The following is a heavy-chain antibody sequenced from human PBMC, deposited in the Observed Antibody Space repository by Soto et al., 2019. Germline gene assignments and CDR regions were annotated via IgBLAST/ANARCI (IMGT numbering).Heavy chain of an antibody. D-gene: IGHD2-15*01. CDR2: IIPIFGTA. V-gene: IGHV1-69*13. CDR1: GGTFSSYA. CDR3: AXGLHCSGGSCYSYYFDY. J-gene: IGHJ4*02. Sequence: SVKVSCKASGGTFSSYAISWVRQAPGQGLEWMGGIIPIFGTANYAQKFQGRVTITADESTSTAYMELSSLRSEDTAVYYCAXGLHCSGGSCYSYYFDYWGQGTLVTVSS.